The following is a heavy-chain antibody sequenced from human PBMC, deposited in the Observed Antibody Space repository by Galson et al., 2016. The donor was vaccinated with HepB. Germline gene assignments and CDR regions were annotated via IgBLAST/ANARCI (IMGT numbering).Heavy chain of an antibody. V-gene: IGHV3-66*02. CDR2: IYSGGNR. Sequence: SLRLSCAASGFTVSNNYMSWVRQAPGKGLEWVSVIYSGGNRFYADSVKGRLTISRDKSKNTLYLEMNSLRVEDTAVYYCETHPGGGGSWGQGTLVTVSS. J-gene: IGHJ4*02. CDR3: ETHPGGGGS. D-gene: IGHD3-16*01. CDR1: GFTVSNNY.